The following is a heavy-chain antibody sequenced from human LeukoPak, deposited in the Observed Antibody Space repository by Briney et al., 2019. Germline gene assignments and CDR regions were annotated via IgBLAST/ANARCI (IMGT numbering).Heavy chain of an antibody. CDR1: GYTFTSYG. D-gene: IGHD6-13*01. CDR3: ARAWGSSWYRPTCYYYYMDV. Sequence: EASVKVSCKASGYTFTSYGISWVRQAPGQGLEWMGWISAYNGNTNYAQKLQGRVTMTTDTSTSTAYMELRSLRSDDTAVYYCARAWGSSWYRPTCYYYYMDVWGKGTTVTVSS. V-gene: IGHV1-18*01. CDR2: ISAYNGNT. J-gene: IGHJ6*03.